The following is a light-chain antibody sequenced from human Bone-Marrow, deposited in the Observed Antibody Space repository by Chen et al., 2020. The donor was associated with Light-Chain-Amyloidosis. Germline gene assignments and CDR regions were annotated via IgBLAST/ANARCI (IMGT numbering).Light chain of an antibody. CDR2: EDD. Sequence: NFMLTQPHSVSESRGKTVIIACTRSRGSIATTYLQWYQQRPGRSPTPVIYEDDQRPSGVPDRFSVSIDRSSNSASLTISGLKTEDEAAYYCQSYQGSSQGVFGGGTKLTVL. J-gene: IGLJ3*02. CDR3: QSYQGSSQGV. V-gene: IGLV6-57*01. CDR1: RGSIATTY.